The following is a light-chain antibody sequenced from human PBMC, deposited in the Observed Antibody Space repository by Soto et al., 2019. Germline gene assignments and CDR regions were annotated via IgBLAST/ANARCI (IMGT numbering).Light chain of an antibody. CDR1: QSVLSSSNNKNY. V-gene: IGKV4-1*01. J-gene: IGKJ4*01. CDR3: QHYYSSPLT. CDR2: WAS. Sequence: DIVMTQSPDSLAVSLGERATINCKSSQSVLSSSNNKNYLAWFQQKPGQPPTLLIYWASTRASGVPDRFSGSGSGTDFPLTISSLQAEEEAVYFCQHYYSSPLTFGGGTKVEIK.